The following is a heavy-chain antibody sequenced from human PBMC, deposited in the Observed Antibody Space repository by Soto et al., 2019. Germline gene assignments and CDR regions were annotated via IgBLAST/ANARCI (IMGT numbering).Heavy chain of an antibody. D-gene: IGHD5-12*01. CDR3: ARDGGCRDGYTVGCNWFDP. V-gene: IGHV3-33*01. CDR1: GFTFSSYG. Sequence: QVQLVESGGGVVQPGRSLRLSCAASGFTFSSYGMHWVRQAPGKGLEWVAGIRYDGSNKYYADSVKGRFTISRDNSKNTLYLQMNSLRAEDTAVYYCARDGGCRDGYTVGCNWFDPWGQGTLVTVSS. J-gene: IGHJ5*02. CDR2: IRYDGSNK.